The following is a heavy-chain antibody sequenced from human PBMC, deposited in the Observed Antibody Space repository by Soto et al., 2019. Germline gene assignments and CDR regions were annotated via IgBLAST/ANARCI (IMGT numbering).Heavy chain of an antibody. V-gene: IGHV4-39*01. Sequence: SETLSLTCTVSGGSISSSSYYWGWIRQPPGKGLEWIGSIYYSGSTYYNPSLKSRVTISVDTSKNQFSLKLSSVTAADTAVYYCARLNRYCSGGSCYSKSPPYYMDVWGKGTTVTVSS. CDR2: IYYSGST. J-gene: IGHJ6*03. CDR1: GGSISSSSYY. D-gene: IGHD2-15*01. CDR3: ARLNRYCSGGSCYSKSPPYYMDV.